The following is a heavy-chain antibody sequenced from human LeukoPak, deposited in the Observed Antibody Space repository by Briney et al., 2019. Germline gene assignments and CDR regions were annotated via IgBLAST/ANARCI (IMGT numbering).Heavy chain of an antibody. D-gene: IGHD6-19*01. CDR2: IYYSGST. CDR1: GGSISSYY. J-gene: IGHJ4*02. V-gene: IGHV4-59*08. CDR3: ARGSLEYSSGWYIFVFDY. Sequence: SETLSLTCTVSGGSISSYYWSWIRQPPGKGLEWIGYIYYSGSTNYNPSLKSRVTISVDTSKNQFSLKLSSVTAADTAVYYCARGSLEYSSGWYIFVFDYWGQGTLVTVSS.